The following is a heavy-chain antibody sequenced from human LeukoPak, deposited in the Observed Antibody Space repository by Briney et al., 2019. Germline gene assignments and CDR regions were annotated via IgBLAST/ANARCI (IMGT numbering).Heavy chain of an antibody. Sequence: GGSLRLSCAASGFTFSGSAMHWVRQASGKGLEWVGRIRSKANSYATAYAASVKGRFTISRDDSKNTAYLQMNSLKTEDTAVYYCTRAPQAYCGGDCYSGDWYFDLWGRGTLVTVSS. CDR1: GFTFSGSA. J-gene: IGHJ2*01. V-gene: IGHV3-73*01. D-gene: IGHD2-21*02. CDR3: TRAPQAYCGGDCYSGDWYFDL. CDR2: IRSKANSYAT.